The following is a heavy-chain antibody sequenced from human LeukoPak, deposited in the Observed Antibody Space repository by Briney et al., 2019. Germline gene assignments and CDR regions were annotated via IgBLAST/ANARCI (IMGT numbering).Heavy chain of an antibody. CDR1: GYSFTSYW. D-gene: IGHD2-21*02. CDR2: IYPGDSDT. J-gene: IGHJ3*02. CDR3: AREGGDCGGDCLDAFDI. Sequence: GESLKISCKGSGYSFTSYWIGWVRQMPGKGLEWMGIIYPGDSDTRYSPSFQGQVTISADKSISTAYLQWSSLKASDTTMYYCAREGGDCGGDCLDAFDIWGQGTMVTVSS. V-gene: IGHV5-51*01.